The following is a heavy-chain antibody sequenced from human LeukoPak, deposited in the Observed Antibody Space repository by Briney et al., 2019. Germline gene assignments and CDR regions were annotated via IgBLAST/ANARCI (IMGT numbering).Heavy chain of an antibody. Sequence: SETLSLTCTVSGGSISSYYWSWIRQPPGKGLEWIGYIYYSGSTNYNPSLKSRVTISVDTSKNQFSLKLSSGTAADTAVYYCASQPRYCSGGSCSDAFDIWGQGTMVTVSS. CDR2: IYYSGST. J-gene: IGHJ3*02. D-gene: IGHD2-15*01. CDR1: GGSISSYY. CDR3: ASQPRYCSGGSCSDAFDI. V-gene: IGHV4-59*01.